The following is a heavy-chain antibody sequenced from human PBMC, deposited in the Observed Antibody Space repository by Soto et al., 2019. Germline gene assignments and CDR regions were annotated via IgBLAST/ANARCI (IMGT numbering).Heavy chain of an antibody. CDR1: GYIFINYG. Sequence: ASVKVSCKASGYIFINYGITCVRQAPGQGLEWMGCISGYNGNTKYADKLQGRVTMTTDTSTTTAYMELRSLRSDDTAVYYCARDEVPAANWLDRWGQGTLVTVSS. V-gene: IGHV1-18*01. J-gene: IGHJ5*02. CDR3: ARDEVPAANWLDR. CDR2: ISGYNGNT. D-gene: IGHD2-2*01.